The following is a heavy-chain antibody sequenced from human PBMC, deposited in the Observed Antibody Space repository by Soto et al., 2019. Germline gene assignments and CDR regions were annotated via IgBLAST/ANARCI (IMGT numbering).Heavy chain of an antibody. CDR2: ISGSGGGT. CDR1: GFTFSSYA. Sequence: EVQLLDSGGGLVQPGGSLRLSCAASGFTFSSYAMSWVRQAPGKGLEWVSSISGSGGGTDYADSVKGRFTISRDNSKNTLSLQMNSLSAEDTAVYYCSKSRGAGSYFNPADAFDFWGQGTMVTVSS. J-gene: IGHJ3*01. D-gene: IGHD3-10*01. V-gene: IGHV3-23*01. CDR3: SKSRGAGSYFNPADAFDF.